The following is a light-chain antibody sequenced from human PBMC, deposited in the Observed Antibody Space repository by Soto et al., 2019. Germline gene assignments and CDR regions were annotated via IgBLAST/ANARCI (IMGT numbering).Light chain of an antibody. J-gene: IGKJ1*01. V-gene: IGKV3-20*01. CDR3: QQYNLWPQT. Sequence: EVVMTQSPATLSVSPGEGATLSCRASQSVTSNYLAWYQQKPGKAPRLLIHGISNRATGVPDRFSGSGSGTDFTLTISRLEPEDFAVYYCQQYNLWPQTFGQGTNVEIK. CDR2: GIS. CDR1: QSVTSNY.